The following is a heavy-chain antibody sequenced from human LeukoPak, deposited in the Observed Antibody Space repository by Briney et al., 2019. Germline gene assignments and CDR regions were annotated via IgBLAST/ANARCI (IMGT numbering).Heavy chain of an antibody. CDR3: ARLHYDTSGYYYFDY. Sequence: PSETLSLTCAVYGGSFSGYYWSWIRQPPGKGLEWIGEINHSGSTNYNPSLKSRVTISVDTSKNQFSLKLSSVTAADTAVYYCARLHYDTSGYYYFDYWGQGTLVTVS. CDR2: INHSGST. CDR1: GGSFSGYY. J-gene: IGHJ4*02. V-gene: IGHV4-34*01. D-gene: IGHD3-22*01.